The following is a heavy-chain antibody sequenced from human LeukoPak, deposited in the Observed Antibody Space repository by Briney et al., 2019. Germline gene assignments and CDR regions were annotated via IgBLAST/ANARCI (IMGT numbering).Heavy chain of an antibody. V-gene: IGHV3-23*01. Sequence: GGSLRLSCAASGFTFSKYAMTWVRQAPGKGLEWVSGISGSGGNTYYADSVKGRFTISRDNAKDTLFLQMNSLRAEDTAVYYCAKDPKGTTVTTYWFVYWGRGTLVTVSS. J-gene: IGHJ4*02. D-gene: IGHD4-17*01. CDR3: AKDPKGTTVTTYWFVY. CDR2: ISGSGGNT. CDR1: GFTFSKYA.